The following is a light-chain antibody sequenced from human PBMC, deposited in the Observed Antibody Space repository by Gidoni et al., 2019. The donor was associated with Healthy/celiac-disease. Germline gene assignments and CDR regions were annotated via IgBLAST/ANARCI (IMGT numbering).Light chain of an antibody. V-gene: IGKV1-5*03. Sequence: DIQMTQSPSTLSASVGDRVTITCRASQSISSWLAWYQQKPGNAPKLLIYKASSLESGVPPRFSGSGAGTEFTLTISSLQPDDFATYYCQQYNSYPLTFGGGTKVEIK. CDR3: QQYNSYPLT. J-gene: IGKJ4*01. CDR2: KAS. CDR1: QSISSW.